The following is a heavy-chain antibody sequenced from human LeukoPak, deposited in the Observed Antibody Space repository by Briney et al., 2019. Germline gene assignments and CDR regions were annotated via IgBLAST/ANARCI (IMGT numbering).Heavy chain of an antibody. V-gene: IGHV3-74*01. CDR2: MNECSTTI. CDR3: ARGGVNPVDH. CDR1: GFPFNSFW. Sequence: GGSLRLSCAASGFPFNSFWMHWVRQAPGKGLVWVSDMNECSTTIRYADSVKGRFTTSRDNAKSILYLQMNNLRAEDTAMYFCARGGVNPVDHWGQGTLVTVSS. D-gene: IGHD1-14*01. J-gene: IGHJ4*02.